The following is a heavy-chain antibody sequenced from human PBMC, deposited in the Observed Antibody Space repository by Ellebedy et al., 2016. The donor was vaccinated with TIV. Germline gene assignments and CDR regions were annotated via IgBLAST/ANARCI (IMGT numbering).Heavy chain of an antibody. CDR3: ATELGVSNDAFDI. CDR1: GGSISSYY. CDR2: IYYSGST. D-gene: IGHD2-8*01. J-gene: IGHJ3*02. Sequence: GSLRLSXTVSGGSISSYYWSWIRQPPGKGLEWIGYIYYSGSTNYNPSLKSRVTISVDTSKNQFSLRLTSVTAADTAVYYCATELGVSNDAFDIWGQGTMVSVSS. V-gene: IGHV4-59*01.